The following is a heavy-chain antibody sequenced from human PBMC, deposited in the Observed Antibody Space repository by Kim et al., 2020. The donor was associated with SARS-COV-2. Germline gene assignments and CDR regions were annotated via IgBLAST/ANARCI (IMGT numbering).Heavy chain of an antibody. CDR1: GYTFTSYG. J-gene: IGHJ5*02. V-gene: IGHV1-18*01. CDR2: ISAYNGNT. CDR3: ARDRWYNMVRGDHEFDP. D-gene: IGHD3-10*01. Sequence: ASVKVSCKASGYTFTSYGISWVRQAPGQGLEWMGWISAYNGNTNYAQKLQGRVTMTTDTSTSTAYMELRSLRSDDTAVYYCARDRWYNMVRGDHEFDPWGQGTLVTVSS.